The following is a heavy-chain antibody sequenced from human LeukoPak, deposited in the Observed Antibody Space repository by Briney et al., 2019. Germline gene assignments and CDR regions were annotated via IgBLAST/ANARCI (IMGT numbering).Heavy chain of an antibody. CDR3: ARDSSGIRSLIAH. V-gene: IGHV1-69*13. D-gene: IGHD6-13*01. CDR1: GYTFTSYG. Sequence: SVKVSCKASGYTFTSYGISWVRQRPGQGLEWMGGITPLFGTANYAQKFQGRVTITADESASTAYMELSSLRSEDTAVYYCARDSSGIRSLIAHWGQGTLVTVSS. CDR2: ITPLFGTA. J-gene: IGHJ1*01.